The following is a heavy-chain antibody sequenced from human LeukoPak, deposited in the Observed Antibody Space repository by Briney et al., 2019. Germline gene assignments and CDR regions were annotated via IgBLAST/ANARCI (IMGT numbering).Heavy chain of an antibody. V-gene: IGHV3-21*01. CDR1: GFTFSSYT. D-gene: IGHD2-8*01. CDR2: ISGSSYYI. Sequence: GGSLRLSCAASGFTFSSYTVNWIRQAPGKGLEWVSSISGSSYYIYYADSVRGRFTISRDNAKNSAYVQMNSLRAEDTAVYYCARGKLYYIHWGQGTLVTVSS. CDR3: ARGKLYYIH. J-gene: IGHJ4*02.